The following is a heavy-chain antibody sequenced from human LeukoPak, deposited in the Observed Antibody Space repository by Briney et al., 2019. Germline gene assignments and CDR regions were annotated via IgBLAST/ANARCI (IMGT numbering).Heavy chain of an antibody. Sequence: PSETLSLTCTVSGGSISSGSYYWSWIRQPAGKGLEWIGRIYTSGSTNYNPSLKTRVTISVDTSKNQFSLKLTSVTAADTAVYYCARSGTSSGYLIDFWGQGTLVTVSS. CDR2: IYTSGST. J-gene: IGHJ4*02. V-gene: IGHV4-61*02. CDR3: ARSGTSSGYLIDF. D-gene: IGHD3-22*01. CDR1: GGSISSGSYY.